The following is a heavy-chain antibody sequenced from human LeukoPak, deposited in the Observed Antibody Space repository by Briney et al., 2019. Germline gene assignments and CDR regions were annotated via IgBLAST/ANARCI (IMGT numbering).Heavy chain of an antibody. D-gene: IGHD3-22*01. CDR1: GFTFNSYA. J-gene: IGHJ1*01. CDR3: ATGMENYDGSGYYSYFQH. CDR2: ISAGGSST. V-gene: IGHV3-23*01. Sequence: GRSLRLSCAASGFTFNSYAMTWVRQAPGKGLEWVSTISAGGSSTFYAASVKGRFTISRDNSKNTLYLQMNTLRAEDTAVYYCATGMENYDGSGYYSYFQHWGQGTLVTVSS.